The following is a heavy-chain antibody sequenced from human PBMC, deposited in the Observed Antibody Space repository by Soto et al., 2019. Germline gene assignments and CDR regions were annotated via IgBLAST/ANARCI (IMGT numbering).Heavy chain of an antibody. V-gene: IGHV1-18*04. Sequence: QIQLVQSGGEVKKPGASVKVSCKASGYTFTSYGISWVRQAPGQGLEWIGWISTYNGNTNYAQKVQGRVTMTTDTSTSTANIELRSLRSDATAVYYCARDYSSETNYFDYWGQGTPVTVSS. D-gene: IGHD2-15*01. CDR2: ISTYNGNT. CDR3: ARDYSSETNYFDY. J-gene: IGHJ4*02. CDR1: GYTFTSYG.